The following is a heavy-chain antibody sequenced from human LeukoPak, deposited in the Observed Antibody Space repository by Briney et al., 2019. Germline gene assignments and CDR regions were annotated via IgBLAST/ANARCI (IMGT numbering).Heavy chain of an antibody. Sequence: ASVKVSCKGSGYTFTSYGISWARQAPGQGLEWMGWISAYSGDTNYAQKVQGRVTMTTETSTSTAYMELRSLRSDDTAVYYCARDRDDFWSGPEAFDIWGQGTMVTVSS. CDR1: GYTFTSYG. CDR2: ISAYSGDT. D-gene: IGHD3-3*01. V-gene: IGHV1-18*01. CDR3: ARDRDDFWSGPEAFDI. J-gene: IGHJ3*02.